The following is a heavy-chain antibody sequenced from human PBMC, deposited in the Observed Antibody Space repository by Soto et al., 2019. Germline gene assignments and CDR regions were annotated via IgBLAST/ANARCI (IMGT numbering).Heavy chain of an antibody. J-gene: IGHJ3*02. CDR2: MSHSGGT. V-gene: IGHV4-34*01. CDR1: GGFVSSGSYY. CDR3: ARVGPGTATTVVGACEI. D-gene: IGHD1-1*01. Sequence: QVQLQQWGAGLLKPSETLSLTCAVYGGFVSSGSYYWSWIRQPPGKGLEWIGEMSHSGGTHFNPSLNSRVIISVDRSKNQFSRKMSAVTAADTAFYYCARVGPGTATTVVGACEIWVPATMVTVSS.